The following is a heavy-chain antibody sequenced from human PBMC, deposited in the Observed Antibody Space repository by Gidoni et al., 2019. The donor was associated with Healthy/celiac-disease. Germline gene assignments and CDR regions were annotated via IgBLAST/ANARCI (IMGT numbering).Heavy chain of an antibody. CDR1: GFTFSSYW. Sequence: EVQLVESGGGLVQPGGSLSLSCAASGFTFSSYWMSWVRQAPGKGLEWVANIKQDGSEKYYGDSVKGRFTISRDNAKNSLYLQMNSLRAEDTAVYYCAREGYSSSSEGFDPWGQGTLVTVSS. CDR2: IKQDGSEK. J-gene: IGHJ5*02. D-gene: IGHD6-6*01. V-gene: IGHV3-7*01. CDR3: AREGYSSSSEGFDP.